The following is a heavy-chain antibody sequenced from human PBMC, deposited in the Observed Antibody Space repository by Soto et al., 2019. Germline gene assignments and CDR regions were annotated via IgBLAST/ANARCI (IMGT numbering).Heavy chain of an antibody. J-gene: IGHJ3*02. D-gene: IGHD3-22*01. CDR2: IVVGSGNT. V-gene: IGHV1-58*01. Sequence: ASVKVSCKASGFTFTSSAVQWVRQARGQRLEWIGWIVVGSGNTNYAQKFQERVTITRDMSTSTAYMELSSLRSEDTAVYYCAAEGDYYDSSGIGDDAFDIWGQGTMVTVSS. CDR3: AAEGDYYDSSGIGDDAFDI. CDR1: GFTFTSSA.